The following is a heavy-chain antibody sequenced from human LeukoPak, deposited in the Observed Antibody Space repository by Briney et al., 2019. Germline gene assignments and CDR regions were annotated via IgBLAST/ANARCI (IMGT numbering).Heavy chain of an antibody. CDR2: IYYSGST. Sequence: SETLSLTCTVSGGSISSITYYWGWIRQPPGKGLEWIGSIYYSGSTYYNPSLKSRVTISVDTSKNQFSLKLSSVTAADTAVYYCARDYYGDVTWGQGTLVTVSS. V-gene: IGHV4-39*07. CDR1: GGSISSITYY. J-gene: IGHJ4*02. D-gene: IGHD4-17*01. CDR3: ARDYYGDVT.